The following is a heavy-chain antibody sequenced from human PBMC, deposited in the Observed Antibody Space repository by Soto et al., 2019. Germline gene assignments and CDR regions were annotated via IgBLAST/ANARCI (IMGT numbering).Heavy chain of an antibody. CDR2: ISAYNGNT. J-gene: IGHJ4*02. D-gene: IGHD2-21*02. Sequence: ASVKVSCKASGYTFTSYGISWVRQAPGQGLEWMGWISAYNGNTNYAQKLQDRVTMTTDTSTSTAYMELRSLRSDDTAVYYCARDAYCGGDCHYYFDYWGQGTLVTVSS. CDR1: GYTFTSYG. V-gene: IGHV1-18*04. CDR3: ARDAYCGGDCHYYFDY.